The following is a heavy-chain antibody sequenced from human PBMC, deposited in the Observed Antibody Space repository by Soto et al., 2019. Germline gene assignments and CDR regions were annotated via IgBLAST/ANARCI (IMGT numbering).Heavy chain of an antibody. Sequence: GGSLRLCCAASGFTFSSYSMNWVRQAPGKGLEWVSSISSSSSYIYYADSVKGRFTISRDNAKNTLYLQMNSLRAEDTAVYYCAKEKWLHYFDYWGQGTLVTVSS. CDR2: ISSSSSYI. V-gene: IGHV3-21*04. D-gene: IGHD5-12*01. CDR3: AKEKWLHYFDY. J-gene: IGHJ4*02. CDR1: GFTFSSYS.